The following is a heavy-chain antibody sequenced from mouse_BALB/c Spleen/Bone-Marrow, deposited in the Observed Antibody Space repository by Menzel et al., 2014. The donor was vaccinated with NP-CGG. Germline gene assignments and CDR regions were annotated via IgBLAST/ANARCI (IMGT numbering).Heavy chain of an antibody. Sequence: EVKLMESGGGLVQPGGSLRLSCATSGFTFTDYYMSWVRQPPGKALEWLVFIRNKANGYTTEYSASVKGRFTISRDNSQSILYLQMNTLRAEDSATYYCARDDYYAMDYWGQGTSVTVSS. V-gene: IGHV7-3*02. CDR1: GFTFTDYY. CDR2: IRNKANGYTT. CDR3: ARDDYYAMDY. J-gene: IGHJ4*01.